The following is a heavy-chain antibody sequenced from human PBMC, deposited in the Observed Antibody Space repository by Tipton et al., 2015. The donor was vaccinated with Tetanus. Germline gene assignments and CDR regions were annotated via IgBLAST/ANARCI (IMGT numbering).Heavy chain of an antibody. CDR3: ARANYDYPKKGPFDS. Sequence: TLSLTCSVSGGSVNSGTYYWSWIRQTPGKGLEWLAYISYNGANNSNYSLKSRIPISRDTSKNQVSLRLTSVTAADTAVYYCARANYDYPKKGPFDSWGQGTLVIVSS. CDR2: ISYNGAN. V-gene: IGHV4-61*01. CDR1: GGSVNSGTYY. J-gene: IGHJ4*02. D-gene: IGHD3-3*01.